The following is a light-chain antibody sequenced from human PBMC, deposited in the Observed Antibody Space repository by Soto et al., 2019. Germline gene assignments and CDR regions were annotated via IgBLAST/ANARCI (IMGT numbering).Light chain of an antibody. Sequence: GQSVAISCTGTSSDVGSYNRVSWYQQPPGAAPKLMIYEVGNRPSGVPDRFSGSKSGNTASLTISGLQAEDEADYYRNSYTGSSTYVFGTGTKVTVL. CDR1: SSDVGSYNR. CDR2: EVG. CDR3: NSYTGSSTYV. V-gene: IGLV2-18*02. J-gene: IGLJ1*01.